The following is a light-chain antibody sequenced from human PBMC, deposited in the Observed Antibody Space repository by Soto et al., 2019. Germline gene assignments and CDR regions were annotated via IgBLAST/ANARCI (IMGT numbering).Light chain of an antibody. Sequence: DIQMTQSPSSLSASVGDRVTITCRASQSIISYLNRYQQKPGKAPKLQIYAASSLQSGVPSRFSGSGSGTDFTLTISSLQPEDFATYYCQQSYSTPFTFGGGTKVEIK. CDR3: QQSYSTPFT. CDR1: QSIISY. J-gene: IGKJ4*01. CDR2: AAS. V-gene: IGKV1-39*01.